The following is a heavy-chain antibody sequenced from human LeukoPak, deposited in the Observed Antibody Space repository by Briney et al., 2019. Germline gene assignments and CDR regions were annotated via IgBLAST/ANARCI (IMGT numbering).Heavy chain of an antibody. D-gene: IGHD3-10*01. J-gene: IGHJ4*02. CDR1: SGSISSTSYY. Sequence: SETLALTCTVSSGSISSTSYYWGWIRQPPGLGLEWIGSMYYSDSTYNNPSLKSRVTISVDTSKSQFSLKLSSVTAADTAVYYCAREMRSPRGGFDYWDQGTLVTVSS. CDR2: MYYSDST. CDR3: AREMRSPRGGFDY. V-gene: IGHV4-39*07.